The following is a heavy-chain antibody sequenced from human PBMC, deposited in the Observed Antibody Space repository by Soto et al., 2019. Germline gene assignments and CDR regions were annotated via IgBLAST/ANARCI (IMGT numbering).Heavy chain of an antibody. Sequence: QVQLQASDPGLVKPSETLSLTCTVSGASMNSYHWSWIRQPAGKGLEWIGHIHSSGSTNYNPSLKRRVTMSVDTSKNPFSLRLMSLTAAATAVYYCARDQGVAAAGITWFDPWGQGSLVTVSS. J-gene: IGHJ5*02. CDR1: GASMNSYH. CDR2: IHSSGST. V-gene: IGHV4-4*07. D-gene: IGHD6-13*01. CDR3: ARDQGVAAAGITWFDP.